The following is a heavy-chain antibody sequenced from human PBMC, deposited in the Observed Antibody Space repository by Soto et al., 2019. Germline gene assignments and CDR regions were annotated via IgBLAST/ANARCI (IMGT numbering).Heavy chain of an antibody. CDR3: ARGLRVTTSYGMDV. CDR2: INHSGST. CDR1: GGSFSGYY. Sequence: SETLSLTCAVYGGSFSGYYWSWIRQPPGKGLEWIGEINHSGSTNYNPSLKSRVTISVDTSKNQFSLKLSSVTAADTAVYYCARGLRVTTSYGMDVWGQGTTVTVSS. V-gene: IGHV4-34*01. D-gene: IGHD4-17*01. J-gene: IGHJ6*02.